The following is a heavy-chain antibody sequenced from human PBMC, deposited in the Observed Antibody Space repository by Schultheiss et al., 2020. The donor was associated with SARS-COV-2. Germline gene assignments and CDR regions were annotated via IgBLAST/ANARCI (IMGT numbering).Heavy chain of an antibody. V-gene: IGHV3-23*01. D-gene: IGHD4-11*01. CDR1: GFTFSRYA. J-gene: IGHJ4*02. CDR2: ISGSGGST. CDR3: AKDASYSNYYFDY. Sequence: GGSLRLSCAASGFTFSRYAMHWVRQAPGKGLEWVSGISGSGGSTYYGDSVKGRFTISRDNAKSSLFLQMNSLRAEDTALYYCAKDASYSNYYFDYWGQGTLVTVSS.